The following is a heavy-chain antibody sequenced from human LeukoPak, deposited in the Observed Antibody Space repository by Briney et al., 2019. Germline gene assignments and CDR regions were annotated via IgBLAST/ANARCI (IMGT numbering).Heavy chain of an antibody. CDR2: IYSSGST. CDR3: ARGRYGVGASDAFDI. Sequence: SETLSLTCRVSGASINSGSNYWGWIRQPPGKTLEWIGSIYSSGSTYYNPSLKSRVIIMIDTPKNHFSLTLSSVTAADTAVYYCARGRYGVGASDAFDIWGQGTMVTVSS. CDR1: GASINSGSNY. D-gene: IGHD1-26*01. V-gene: IGHV4-39*07. J-gene: IGHJ3*02.